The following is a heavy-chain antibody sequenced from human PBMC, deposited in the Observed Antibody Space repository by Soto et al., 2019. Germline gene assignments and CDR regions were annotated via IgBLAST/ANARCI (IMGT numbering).Heavy chain of an antibody. CDR3: AKGSGYCLAGTCYRYFDY. CDR1: GFTFSTYG. V-gene: IGHV3-23*01. Sequence: GGSLRLSCAASGFTFSTYGMHWVRQAPGKGLEWVSIISSSGCNTNYADSVKGRFTISRDNSKDTVFLQMNSLRAEDTAVYYCAKGSGYCLAGTCYRYFDYWGQGNLVTVSS. J-gene: IGHJ4*02. CDR2: ISSSGCNT. D-gene: IGHD2-15*01.